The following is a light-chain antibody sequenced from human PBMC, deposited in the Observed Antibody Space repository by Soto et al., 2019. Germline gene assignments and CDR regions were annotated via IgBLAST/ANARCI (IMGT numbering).Light chain of an antibody. CDR3: QQYTGPPTT. V-gene: IGKV3-20*01. CDR1: QTVRNNY. Sequence: EIVLTQSPGTLSLSPGERATLSCRASQTVRNNYLAWCQQRPGQAPRLLIYGASTRAAGIPDRFSGSGSGTDFTLTITRLEPEDSAVYFCQQYTGPPTTFGQGTRLEIK. CDR2: GAS. J-gene: IGKJ5*01.